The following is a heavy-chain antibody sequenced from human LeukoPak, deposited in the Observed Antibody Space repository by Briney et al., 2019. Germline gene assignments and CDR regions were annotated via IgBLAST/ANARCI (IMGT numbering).Heavy chain of an antibody. J-gene: IGHJ4*02. CDR2: IYHSGST. CDR3: ARAGTNLGDYDY. CDR1: GYSISSGYY. Sequence: PSETLSLTCTVSGYSISSGYYWGWIRQPPGKGLEWIGSIYHSGSTYYNPSLKSRVTTSVDTSKNEFSLNLSFVTAADTAVYYCARAGTNLGDYDYWGQGTLVTVSS. D-gene: IGHD4-17*01. V-gene: IGHV4-38-2*02.